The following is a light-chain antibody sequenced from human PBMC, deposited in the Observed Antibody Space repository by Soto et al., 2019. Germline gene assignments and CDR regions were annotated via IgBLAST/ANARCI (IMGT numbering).Light chain of an antibody. CDR2: TGS. CDR3: QQAASFPIT. J-gene: IGKJ5*01. CDR1: QGIKNW. V-gene: IGKV1-12*01. Sequence: DIQMTQSPSYVSASVGDRVTITCRASQGIKNWLAWYQQKPGKAPNLLIYTGSSFQSGVPSRFSGSGSGTDFTLTINSLQPEDFATYYCQQAASFPITFGQGTRLESK.